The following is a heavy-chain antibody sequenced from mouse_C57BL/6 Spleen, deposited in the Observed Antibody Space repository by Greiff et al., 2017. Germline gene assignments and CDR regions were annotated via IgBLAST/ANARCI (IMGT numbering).Heavy chain of an antibody. D-gene: IGHD3-2*02. J-gene: IGHJ3*01. V-gene: IGHV1-55*01. CDR1: GYTFTSYW. Sequence: VKLQQPGAELVKPGASVKMSCKASGYTFTSYWITWVKQRPGQGLEWIGDIYPGSGSTNYNEKFKSKATLTVDTSSSTAYMQLSSLTSEDSAVYYCARSETAQDAWFAYWDQGTLVTVSA. CDR3: ARSETAQDAWFAY. CDR2: IYPGSGST.